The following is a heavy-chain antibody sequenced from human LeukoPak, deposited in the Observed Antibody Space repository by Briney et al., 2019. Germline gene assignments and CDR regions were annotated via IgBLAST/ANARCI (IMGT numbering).Heavy chain of an antibody. Sequence: GTLSLTCTASGGTISSYYWSWIRQPAGKGLEWIGGIYSSGGTNYNPSLKSRVTISVDKSKNKLYLQLSSVTAADTAVYYRAREKDDDYGDYVGGEYYYYMDVWGKGTTVTVSS. J-gene: IGHJ6*03. CDR2: IYSSGGT. V-gene: IGHV4-4*07. CDR3: AREKDDDYGDYVGGEYYYYMDV. D-gene: IGHD4-17*01. CDR1: GGTISSYY.